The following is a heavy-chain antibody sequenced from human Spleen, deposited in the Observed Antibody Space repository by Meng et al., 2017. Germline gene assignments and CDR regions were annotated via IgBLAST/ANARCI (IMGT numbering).Heavy chain of an antibody. J-gene: IGHJ6*02. D-gene: IGHD1-1*01. CDR1: GFTFSDYY. CDR2: IKQDGSEK. Sequence: GESLKISCAASGFTFSDYYMSWIRQAPGKGLEWVANIKQDGSEKYYADSVKGRFTVSRDNAKNSLYLQMNSLRGEDTAFYYCARSQGTTGIFQYYGMDVWGQGTTVTVSS. V-gene: IGHV3-7*03. CDR3: ARSQGTTGIFQYYGMDV.